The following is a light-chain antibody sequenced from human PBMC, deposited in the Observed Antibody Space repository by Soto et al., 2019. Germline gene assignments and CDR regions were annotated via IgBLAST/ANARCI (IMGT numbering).Light chain of an antibody. V-gene: IGKV1-33*01. Sequence: DIQMTQSPSSLSASVGDRVTITCQASQDISNYLNWYQQKPGKAPKLLIYDASNLETGVPSRFSGSGYGTDFTFTISSLQPEDIATYYCQQYDNLPRTCGQGTKLEIK. J-gene: IGKJ2*02. CDR3: QQYDNLPRT. CDR2: DAS. CDR1: QDISNY.